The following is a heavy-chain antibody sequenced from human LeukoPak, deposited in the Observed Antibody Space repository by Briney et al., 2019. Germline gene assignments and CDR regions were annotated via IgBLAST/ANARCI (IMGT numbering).Heavy chain of an antibody. D-gene: IGHD3-10*01. CDR3: ARHYGLGNYYSGFDY. V-gene: IGHV4-39*01. CDR2: IYYSGST. J-gene: IGHJ4*02. Sequence: SETLALTCTVSGGSISSSSYYWGWIRQPPGKGLEWIGSIYYSGSTYYNPSLKSRVTISVDTSKNQFSLKLSSVTAADTAVYYCARHYGLGNYYSGFDYWGQGTLVTVSS. CDR1: GGSISSSSYY.